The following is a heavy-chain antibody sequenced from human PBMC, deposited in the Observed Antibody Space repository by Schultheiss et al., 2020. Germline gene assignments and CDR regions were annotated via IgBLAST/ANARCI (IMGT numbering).Heavy chain of an antibody. CDR1: GGSISSYY. D-gene: IGHD2-2*01. Sequence: SQTLSLTCTVSGGSISSYYWSWIRQPPGKGLEWIGYIYHSGSTYYNPSLKSRVTISVDTSKNQFSLKLSSVTAADTAVYYCARAAPAAIRTIDYWGQGTLVTVSS. CDR3: ARAAPAAIRTIDY. CDR2: IYHSGST. J-gene: IGHJ4*02. V-gene: IGHV4-59*12.